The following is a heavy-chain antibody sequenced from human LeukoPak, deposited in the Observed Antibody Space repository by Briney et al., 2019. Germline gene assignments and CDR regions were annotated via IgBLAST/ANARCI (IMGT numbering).Heavy chain of an antibody. Sequence: GGSLRLSCAASGFTFSSYWMSWVRQAPGKGLEWVASIKQDGSEKYYVDSVKGRFTISRDNAKNSLYLQMNSLRAEDTAVYYCARANDILPYNYFDYWGQGTLVTVSS. D-gene: IGHD3-9*01. CDR1: GFTFSSYW. J-gene: IGHJ4*02. CDR3: ARANDILPYNYFDY. CDR2: IKQDGSEK. V-gene: IGHV3-7*04.